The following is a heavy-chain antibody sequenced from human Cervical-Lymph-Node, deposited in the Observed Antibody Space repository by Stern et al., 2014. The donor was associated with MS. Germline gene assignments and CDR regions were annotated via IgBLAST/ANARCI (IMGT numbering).Heavy chain of an antibody. CDR3: AKDADSSSVFYFDS. V-gene: IGHV1-2*04. CDR2: INPNSGAT. Sequence: QVQLVQSGAGVKQPGASLKVSCTASGYTFTGYLMHWVRQAPGQGLEWVVLINPNSGATHYSKKFQGWVTLTRDTSISTVFMELSRLKSDDTAVYYCAKDADSSSVFYFDSWGQGTLVTVSS. D-gene: IGHD6-6*01. CDR1: GYTFTGYL. J-gene: IGHJ4*02.